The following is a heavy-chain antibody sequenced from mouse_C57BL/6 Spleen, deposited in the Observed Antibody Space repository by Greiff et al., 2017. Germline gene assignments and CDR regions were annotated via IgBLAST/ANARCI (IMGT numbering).Heavy chain of an antibody. CDR3: ARGGLRRGSWFAY. Sequence: VQLQQSGAELAKPGASVKLSCKASGYTFTSYWMHWVKQRPGQGLEWIGYINPSSGYTKYNQKFKDKATLTADTYSSTAYMQLSSLTYEDSAVYYCARGGLRRGSWFAYWVQGTLVTVSA. V-gene: IGHV1-7*01. J-gene: IGHJ3*01. CDR1: GYTFTSYW. CDR2: INPSSGYT. D-gene: IGHD2-4*01.